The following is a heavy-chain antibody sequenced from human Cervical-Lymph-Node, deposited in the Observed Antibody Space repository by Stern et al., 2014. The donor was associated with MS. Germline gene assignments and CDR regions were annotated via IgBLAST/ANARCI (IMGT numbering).Heavy chain of an antibody. V-gene: IGHV1-46*01. Sequence: QMQLVQSGAEVKKPGASVKVSCKAFGYTFTSNKMHWVRQAPGQGLEWMGIINPGGGSTRYAQKIQGRVTMTRDTSTSTVYMELTSLRSEDTAVYSCARDNGGWSVDSWGQGTLVIVSS. CDR3: ARDNGGWSVDS. J-gene: IGHJ4*02. CDR1: GYTFTSNK. CDR2: INPGGGST. D-gene: IGHD6-19*01.